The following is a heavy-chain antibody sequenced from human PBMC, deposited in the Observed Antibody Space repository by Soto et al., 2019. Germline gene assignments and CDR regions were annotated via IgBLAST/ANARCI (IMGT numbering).Heavy chain of an antibody. J-gene: IGHJ6*02. CDR2: IIPIFGTA. V-gene: IGHV1-69*13. Sequence: ASVKVSCKASGGTFSSYAISWVLQAPGQGLEWMGGIIPIFGTANYAQKFQGRVTITADESTSTAYMELSSLRSEDTAVYYCASPAGYYYGSGSYGVWGQGTTVTVSS. CDR3: ASPAGYYYGSGSYGV. CDR1: GGTFSSYA. D-gene: IGHD3-10*01.